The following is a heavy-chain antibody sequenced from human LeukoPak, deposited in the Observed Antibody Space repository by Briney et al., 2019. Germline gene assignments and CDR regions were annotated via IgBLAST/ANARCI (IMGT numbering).Heavy chain of an antibody. D-gene: IGHD2-2*01. V-gene: IGHV1-18*01. Sequence: ASLKVSCKASGYTFTSYGISWVRQAPGQGLEWMGWISAYNGNTNYAQKLQGRVTMTTDTSTSTAYMELRSLRSDDTAVYYCARGHQWYCSSTSCRPDYYYYMDVWGKGTTVTVSS. CDR3: ARGHQWYCSSTSCRPDYYYYMDV. CDR2: ISAYNGNT. CDR1: GYTFTSYG. J-gene: IGHJ6*03.